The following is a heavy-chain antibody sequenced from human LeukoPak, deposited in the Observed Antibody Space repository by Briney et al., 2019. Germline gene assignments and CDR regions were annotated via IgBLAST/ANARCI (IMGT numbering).Heavy chain of an antibody. CDR1: GFTFSDSA. V-gene: IGHV3-73*01. D-gene: IGHD3-22*01. CDR2: IRTKPNNYAT. J-gene: IGHJ4*02. CDR3: MGGHGWLPEN. Sequence: SGGSLRLPCAASGFTFSDSAIHWVRQASGKGLEWVGRIRTKPNNYATSYAASVAGRFALSGDDSKNTAYLQMNSLKTEDTAVYYCMGGHGWLPENWGQGTLVTVSS.